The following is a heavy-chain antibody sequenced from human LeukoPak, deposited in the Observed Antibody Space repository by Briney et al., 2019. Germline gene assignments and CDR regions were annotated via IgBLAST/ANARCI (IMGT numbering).Heavy chain of an antibody. V-gene: IGHV3-9*01. CDR1: GFTFDDYA. CDR3: AKDMGEAAAFDI. Sequence: PGGSLRLSCAASGFTFDDYAMHWVRQAPGKGLEWVSGISWNSGSIGYADSVKGRFTISRDNAKNSLYLQMNSLRAEDTALYYCAKDMGEAAAFDIWGQGTMVTVSS. J-gene: IGHJ3*02. CDR2: ISWNSGSI. D-gene: IGHD3-16*01.